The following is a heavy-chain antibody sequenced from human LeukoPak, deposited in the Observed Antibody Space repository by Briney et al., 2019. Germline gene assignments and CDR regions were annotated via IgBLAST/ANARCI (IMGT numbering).Heavy chain of an antibody. CDR3: ARVYYYYLLYKGGYYWYHFGMDV. Sequence: ASVKVSCKASGYTFTSYDINWVRQATGQGLEWMGWMNPNSGNTAYAQKFQGRVTITRNTSISTAYMELSSLRSEDTAVYYCARVYYYYLLYKGGYYWYHFGMDVWGQGTTVTVSS. V-gene: IGHV1-8*03. CDR2: MNPNSGNT. CDR1: GYTFTSYD. D-gene: IGHD3-22*01. J-gene: IGHJ6*02.